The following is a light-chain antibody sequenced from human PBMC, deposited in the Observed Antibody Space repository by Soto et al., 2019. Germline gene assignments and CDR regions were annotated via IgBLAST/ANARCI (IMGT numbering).Light chain of an antibody. CDR2: DAS. V-gene: IGKV1-33*01. CDR3: QQYSHLIT. Sequence: DIQMTQSPSSLSPSXGDRVTITCQASQDISNYLNWYQQKLGKAPKLLIYDASNLETGVPSRFSGSGSGTDFTFTISSLQPEDIATYYCQQYSHLITFGQGTRLEIK. CDR1: QDISNY. J-gene: IGKJ5*01.